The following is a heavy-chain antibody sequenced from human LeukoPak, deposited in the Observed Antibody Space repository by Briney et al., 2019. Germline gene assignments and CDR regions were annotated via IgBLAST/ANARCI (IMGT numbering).Heavy chain of an antibody. CDR3: ATSIAYDDYGDWNYYYGMDV. CDR2: ITSTSTHK. D-gene: IGHD4-17*01. J-gene: IGHJ6*02. CDR1: GFTFSSYG. V-gene: IGHV3-21*04. Sequence: PGGSLRLSCAASGFTFSSYGMNWVRQAPGQGLEWVPSITSTSTHKFYAESVKGRFTISRDHPKQLLYQQMNSLRAEDTAVYYCATSIAYDDYGDWNYYYGMDVWGQGTTVTVSS.